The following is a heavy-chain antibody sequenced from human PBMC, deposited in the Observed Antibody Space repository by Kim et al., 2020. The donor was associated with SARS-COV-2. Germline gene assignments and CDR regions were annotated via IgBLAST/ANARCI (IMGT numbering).Heavy chain of an antibody. V-gene: IGHV3-23*01. J-gene: IGHJ4*02. Sequence: GGSLRLSCAASGFTFSSYAMSWVRQAPGEGLEWVSIVSTSGASTFYADSVRGHFSISRDNSQSTLYLQMSSLRAEDTAAYYCARVLGPNYFDYWGQGTLVAVSS. CDR3: ARVLGPNYFDY. CDR1: GFTFSSYA. CDR2: VSTSGAST.